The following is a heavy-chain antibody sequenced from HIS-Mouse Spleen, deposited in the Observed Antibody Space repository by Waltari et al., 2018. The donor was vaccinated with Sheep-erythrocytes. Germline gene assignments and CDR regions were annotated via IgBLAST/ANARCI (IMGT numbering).Heavy chain of an antibody. CDR3: AKDLSRNIVVVPAAVGDY. V-gene: IGHV3-9*01. CDR2: ISGNTRNI. D-gene: IGHD2-2*01. Sequence: EVQLVESGGGLVQPGRSLRLSCAASGFSFDDYAMPRVRQAPGKGLECFSAISGNTRNIGYAGSVKVRFTISRDNAKNSLYMQMNRLRAEDTALYYCAKDLSRNIVVVPAAVGDYWGQGTLVTVSS. J-gene: IGHJ4*02. CDR1: GFSFDDYA.